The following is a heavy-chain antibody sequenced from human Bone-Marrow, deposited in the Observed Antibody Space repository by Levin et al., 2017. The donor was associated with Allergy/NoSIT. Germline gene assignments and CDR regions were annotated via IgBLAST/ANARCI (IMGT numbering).Heavy chain of an antibody. CDR3: AKDHGRVPAATADDEYFQH. D-gene: IGHD2-2*01. J-gene: IGHJ1*01. CDR1: GFTFSSYA. Sequence: LSLTCAASGFTFSSYAMSWVRQAPGKGLEWVSAISGSGGSTYYADSVKGRFTISRDNSKNTLYLQMNSLRAEDTAVYYCAKDHGRVPAATADDEYFQHWGQGTLVTVSS. CDR2: ISGSGGST. V-gene: IGHV3-23*01.